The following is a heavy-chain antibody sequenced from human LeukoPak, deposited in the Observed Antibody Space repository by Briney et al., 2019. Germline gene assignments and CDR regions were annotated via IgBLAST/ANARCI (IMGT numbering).Heavy chain of an antibody. CDR3: ARPSRGSSGWSYYMDV. D-gene: IGHD6-19*01. J-gene: IGHJ6*03. CDR1: GGSISSYY. Sequence: SETLSLTCTVSGGSISSYYWSWIRQPPGKGLEWIGYIYYSGSTNYNPSLKSRVTISVDTSKNQFSLKLSSVTAADTAVYYCARPSRGSSGWSYYMDVWGKGTTVTVSS. CDR2: IYYSGST. V-gene: IGHV4-59*08.